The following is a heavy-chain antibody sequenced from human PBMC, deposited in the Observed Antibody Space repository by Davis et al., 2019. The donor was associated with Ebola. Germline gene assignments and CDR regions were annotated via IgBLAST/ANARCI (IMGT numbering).Heavy chain of an antibody. CDR2: IRSKANSYAT. CDR3: ARSLGYRGAFDI. D-gene: IGHD3-10*01. J-gene: IGHJ3*02. V-gene: IGHV3-73*01. CDR1: GFTFSGSA. Sequence: GESLKISCAASGFTFSGSAMHWVRQASGKGLEWVGRIRSKANSYATAYAASVKGRFTISRDDSKNTAYLQMNSLKTEDTAVYYCARSLGYRGAFDIWGQGTMVTVSS.